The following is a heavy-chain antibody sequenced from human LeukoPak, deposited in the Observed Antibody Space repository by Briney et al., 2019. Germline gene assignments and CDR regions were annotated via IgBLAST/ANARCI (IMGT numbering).Heavy chain of an antibody. CDR2: IPTDDNPT. D-gene: IGHD2/OR15-2a*01. Sequence: GGSLRLSCAASGFVFSNFVMHWVRQAPGKGLVWVSRIPTDDNPTNYADFVQGRFTISRDNAKNTVYLQMNNLRAEDTAVYYCARDHYFKIDYWGQGTLVTDSS. CDR1: GFVFSNFV. CDR3: ARDHYFKIDY. J-gene: IGHJ4*02. V-gene: IGHV3-74*01.